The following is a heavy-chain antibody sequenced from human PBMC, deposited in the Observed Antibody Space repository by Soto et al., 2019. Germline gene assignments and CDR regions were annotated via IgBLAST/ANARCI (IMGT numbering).Heavy chain of an antibody. CDR3: ARQQQWLVSGDYFDY. Sequence: SESLSLTCTVSGGSISSSSYYWGWIRQPPGKGLEWIGSIYYSGSTYYNPSLKSRVTISVDTSKNQFSLKLSSVTAADTAVYYCARQQQWLVSGDYFDYWGQGTLVTVSS. D-gene: IGHD6-19*01. J-gene: IGHJ4*02. CDR2: IYYSGST. V-gene: IGHV4-39*01. CDR1: GGSISSSSYY.